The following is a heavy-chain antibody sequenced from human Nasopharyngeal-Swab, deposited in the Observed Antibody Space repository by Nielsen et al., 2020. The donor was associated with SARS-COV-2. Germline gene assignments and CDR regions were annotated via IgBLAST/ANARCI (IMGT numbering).Heavy chain of an antibody. Sequence: GGSLRLSCAASGFTFSSFGMHWVRQAPGKGLGWVAFIAHDASNEYYGDSVKGRFSISRDSSKNTLYLQIDSLRGEDTAVYYCARDAPAHYGAFYWGRGTLVTVSS. CDR1: GFTFSSFG. V-gene: IGHV3-30*03. J-gene: IGHJ4*02. CDR2: IAHDASNE. D-gene: IGHD4-17*01. CDR3: ARDAPAHYGAFY.